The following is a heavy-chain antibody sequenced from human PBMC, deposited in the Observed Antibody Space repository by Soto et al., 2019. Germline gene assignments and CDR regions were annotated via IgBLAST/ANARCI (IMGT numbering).Heavy chain of an antibody. CDR3: ARMGIAARLRGRGYGMDV. V-gene: IGHV1-69*06. D-gene: IGHD6-6*01. Sequence: SVKVSCKASGGTFRSYAISWVRKAPGQGLEWMGGIIPIFGTANYAQKFQGRVTITADKSTSTAYMELSSLRSEDTAVYYCARMGIAARLRGRGYGMDVWGQGTTVTVSS. J-gene: IGHJ6*02. CDR1: GGTFRSYA. CDR2: IIPIFGTA.